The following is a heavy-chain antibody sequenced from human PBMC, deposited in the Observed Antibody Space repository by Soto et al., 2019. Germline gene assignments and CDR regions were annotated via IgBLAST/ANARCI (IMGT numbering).Heavy chain of an antibody. V-gene: IGHV4-34*01. CDR2: MSHSGGT. CDR1: GGFVSSGNYY. D-gene: IGHD1-1*01. J-gene: IGHJ3*02. Sequence: QVQLQQWGAGLLKPSDTLSLTCAVYGGFVSSGNYYWSWIRQPPGKGLEWIGEMSHSGGTHFNPSLKSRVTTSVDTSKNQFSLKMSSVTAADTALYYCARVERGTATTVVDAFDIWGPGTMVTVSS. CDR3: ARVERGTATTVVDAFDI.